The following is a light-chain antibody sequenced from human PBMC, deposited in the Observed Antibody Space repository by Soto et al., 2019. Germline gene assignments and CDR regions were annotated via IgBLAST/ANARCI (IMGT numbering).Light chain of an antibody. J-gene: IGLJ1*01. Sequence: LAQPASVSGSPGQSITISCTGSYSDIAVFNYVSWYQQYPGRAPKLLIYQVTSRASGVSHRFSGSKSGNTASLTISGLQPEDEAEYYCNSYSSTNFYVFGTGTKVTVL. V-gene: IGLV2-14*01. CDR2: QVT. CDR3: NSYSSTNFYV. CDR1: YSDIAVFNY.